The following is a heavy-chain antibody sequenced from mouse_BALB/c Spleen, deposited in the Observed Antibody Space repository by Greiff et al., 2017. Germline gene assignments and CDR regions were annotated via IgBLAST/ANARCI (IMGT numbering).Heavy chain of an antibody. CDR2: IYPGDGDT. J-gene: IGHJ4*01. V-gene: IGHV1-80*01. CDR3: ARSDGNYYYAMDY. D-gene: IGHD2-1*01. CDR1: GYAFSSYW. Sequence: QVQLKESGAELVRPGSSVKISCKASGYAFSSYWMNWVKQRPGQGLEWIGQIYPGDGDTNYNGKFKGKATLTADKSSSTAYMQLSSLTSEDSAVYFCARSDGNYYYAMDYWGQGTSVTVSS.